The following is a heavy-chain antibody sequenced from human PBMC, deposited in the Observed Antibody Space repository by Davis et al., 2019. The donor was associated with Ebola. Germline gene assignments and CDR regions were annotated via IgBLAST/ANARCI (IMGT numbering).Heavy chain of an antibody. Sequence: GESLKISCAASGFTFSTYWMHWVRQVPGKGLVWVSRTNEDGTTTNYADSVKGRFTISRDNAKNSLYLQMNSLRAEDTAVYYCAKRAGTWGQGTLVTVSS. CDR1: GFTFSTYW. J-gene: IGHJ5*02. V-gene: IGHV3-74*01. CDR3: AKRAGT. D-gene: IGHD3-10*01. CDR2: TNEDGTTT.